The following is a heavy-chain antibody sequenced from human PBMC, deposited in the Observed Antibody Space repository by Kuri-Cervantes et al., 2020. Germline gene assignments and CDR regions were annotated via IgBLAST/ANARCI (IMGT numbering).Heavy chain of an antibody. CDR2: IDYSGST. Sequence: SETLSLTCTGSGGSISSYYWSWIRQPPGRGLEWIGYIDYSGSTNYNPSLKSRVTISVDTSKNQFSLKLSSVTAAETAVLYCAGGSGSYYNVWFDPWGQGTLVTVSS. CDR1: GGSISSYY. CDR3: AGGSGSYYNVWFDP. J-gene: IGHJ5*02. V-gene: IGHV4-59*01. D-gene: IGHD3-10*01.